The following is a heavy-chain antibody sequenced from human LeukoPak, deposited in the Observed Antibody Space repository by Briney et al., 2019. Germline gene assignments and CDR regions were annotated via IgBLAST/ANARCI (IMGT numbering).Heavy chain of an antibody. D-gene: IGHD1-14*01. CDR2: ITAGGTPT. CDR3: VVVVEPRGSHGFEV. V-gene: IGHV3-74*01. CDR1: GFTFGNSR. Sequence: GGSLRLSCAASGFTFGNSRVQGVRQARGKGRVWVGIITAGGTPTTYADSVKGRFTLSTDTPRNSVLRPMNSLTIENTAESYCVVVVEPRGSHGFEVWGQGTMIAVSS. J-gene: IGHJ3*01.